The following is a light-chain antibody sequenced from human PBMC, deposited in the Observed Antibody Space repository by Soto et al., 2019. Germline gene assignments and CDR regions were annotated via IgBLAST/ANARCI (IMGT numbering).Light chain of an antibody. CDR1: QSVSGN. J-gene: IGKJ4*01. CDR3: QQYNNWPPLT. V-gene: IGKV3-15*01. Sequence: EIVMTQSPATLSVSPGERATLSCRASQSVSGNLAWYQQRPGQAPRLLIYGASTRATGIPARFSGSGSGTEFTLTISSLESEDFAVYYCQQYNNWPPLTFGGGTKVEIK. CDR2: GAS.